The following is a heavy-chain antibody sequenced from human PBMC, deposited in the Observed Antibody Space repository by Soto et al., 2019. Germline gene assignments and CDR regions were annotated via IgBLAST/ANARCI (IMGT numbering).Heavy chain of an antibody. D-gene: IGHD2-15*01. Sequence: SETLSLTCTVSGGSISSYYWSWIRQPPGKGLEWIGYIYYSGSTNYNPSLKSRVTISVDTSKNQFSLKLSSVTAADTAVYYCARAQVVVVAATQIPYYYYMDVWGKGTTVTVSS. CDR2: IYYSGST. CDR3: ARAQVVVVAATQIPYYYYMDV. CDR1: GGSISSYY. V-gene: IGHV4-59*01. J-gene: IGHJ6*03.